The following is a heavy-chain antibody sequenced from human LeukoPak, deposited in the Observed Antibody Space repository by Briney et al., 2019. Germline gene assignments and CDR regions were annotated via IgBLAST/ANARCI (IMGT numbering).Heavy chain of an antibody. Sequence: PGGSLRLSCAASGFTFSSYAMSWVRQAPGKGLEWVSAISGSGGSTYYADSVKGRFTISRDNSKNTLYLQVNSLRAEDTAVYYCAKDATPYGSGRHYFDYWGQGTLVTVSS. CDR1: GFTFSSYA. V-gene: IGHV3-23*01. CDR3: AKDATPYGSGRHYFDY. D-gene: IGHD3-10*01. J-gene: IGHJ4*02. CDR2: ISGSGGST.